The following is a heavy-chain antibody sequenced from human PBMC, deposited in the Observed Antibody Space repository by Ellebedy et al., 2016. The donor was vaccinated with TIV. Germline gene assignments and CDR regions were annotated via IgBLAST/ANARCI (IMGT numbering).Heavy chain of an antibody. V-gene: IGHV3-30*04. D-gene: IGHD3-22*01. J-gene: IGHJ4*02. CDR2: ISYDGSNK. Sequence: PGGSLRLSCAASGFTFSNYAMHWVRQAPGKGLEWVAVISYDGSNKFYADSVKGRFTISRDNSKNTLYLQMDSLRAEDTAVYYCARDHYCNSRNNGPDYWGQGTLVTVSS. CDR3: ARDHYCNSRNNGPDY. CDR1: GFTFSNYA.